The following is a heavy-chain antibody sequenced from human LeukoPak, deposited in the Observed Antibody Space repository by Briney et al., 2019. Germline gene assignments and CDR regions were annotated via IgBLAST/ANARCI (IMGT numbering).Heavy chain of an antibody. CDR1: GFTFSSYE. CDR2: ISSSSSYI. J-gene: IGHJ4*02. V-gene: IGHV3-21*01. D-gene: IGHD3-16*01. Sequence: GGSLRLSCAASGFTFSSYEMNWVRQAPGKGLERVSSISSSSSYIYYADSVEGRFTISRDNAKNSLYLQMNSLRAEDTAVYYCNLGGGIEDYWGQGTLVTVSS. CDR3: NLGGGIEDY.